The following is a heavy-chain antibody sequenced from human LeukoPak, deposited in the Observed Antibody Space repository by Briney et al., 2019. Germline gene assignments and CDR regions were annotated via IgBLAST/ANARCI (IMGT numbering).Heavy chain of an antibody. CDR2: ISYDGSNK. CDR3: ARDTAPKDYYDSSGYPGYGMDV. J-gene: IGHJ6*02. V-gene: IGHV3-30-3*01. CDR1: GFTFSSYA. D-gene: IGHD3-22*01. Sequence: GGFLRLSCAASGFTFSSYAMHWVRQAPGKGLEWVAVISYDGSNKYYADSVKGRFTISRDNSKNTLYLQMNSLRAEDTAVYYCARDTAPKDYYDSSGYPGYGMDVWGQGTTVTVSS.